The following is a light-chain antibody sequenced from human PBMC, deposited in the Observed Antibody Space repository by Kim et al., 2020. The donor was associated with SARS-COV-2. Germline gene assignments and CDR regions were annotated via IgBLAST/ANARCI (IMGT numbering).Light chain of an antibody. V-gene: IGKV1-39*01. Sequence: GCVGDNVTMPCRASHRVSSTLNWYQQKPGKAPHLQFYITSTLQSGIPPRFSGSASGTDFTLTISSLQPEDFATYYCQQSYNFPRTFGQGTKVEIK. CDR3: QQSYNFPRT. J-gene: IGKJ1*01. CDR1: HRVSST. CDR2: ITS.